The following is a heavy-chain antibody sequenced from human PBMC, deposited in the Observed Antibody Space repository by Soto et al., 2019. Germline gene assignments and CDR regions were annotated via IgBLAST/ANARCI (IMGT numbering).Heavy chain of an antibody. Sequence: PSETKSLTCAVYDGYISGYYWSWIRQKPGKGLEWIGEINHSGSTNYNPSLKSRVTISVDTSKNQFSLKLSSVTAADTAVYYCARGLPRLRFLEWLPPNAFDIWGQGTMVTVSS. D-gene: IGHD3-3*01. CDR3: ARGLPRLRFLEWLPPNAFDI. CDR1: DGYISGYY. J-gene: IGHJ3*02. V-gene: IGHV4-34*01. CDR2: INHSGST.